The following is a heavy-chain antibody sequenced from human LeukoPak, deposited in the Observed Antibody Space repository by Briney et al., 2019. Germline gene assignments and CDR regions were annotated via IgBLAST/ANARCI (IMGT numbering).Heavy chain of an antibody. CDR1: GFTFSNAW. CDR3: ATGPLDY. CDR2: INSKSDGGPT. J-gene: IGHJ4*02. V-gene: IGHV3-15*01. Sequence: TGGSLRLSCIASGFTFSNAWMSWVRQVPGKGLEWIGRINSKSDGGPTVYTAPVKGRFSISRDDSKNTLFLQMNSLQTDDTAVYHCATGPLDYWGQGALVTVSS.